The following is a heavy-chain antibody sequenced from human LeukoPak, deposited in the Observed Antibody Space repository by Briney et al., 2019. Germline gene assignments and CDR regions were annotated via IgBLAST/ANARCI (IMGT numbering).Heavy chain of an antibody. D-gene: IGHD3-9*01. CDR2: ISGSGDIT. V-gene: IGHV3-23*01. CDR3: AKVYFDILTGYYRGPNFDY. J-gene: IGHJ4*02. Sequence: GGSLRLSCAASGFTFKNYAMSWVRQAPGKGLEWVSAISGSGDITYYADSVKGRFTISRDNSKNTLYLQMDTLRAEDSAVYYCAKVYFDILTGYYRGPNFDYWGQGTLVTVSS. CDR1: GFTFKNYA.